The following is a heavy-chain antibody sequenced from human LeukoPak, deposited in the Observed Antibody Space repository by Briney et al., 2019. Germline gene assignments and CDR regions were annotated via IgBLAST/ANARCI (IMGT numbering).Heavy chain of an antibody. V-gene: IGHV3-48*03. J-gene: IGHJ3*02. CDR2: ISSSGSTI. D-gene: IGHD6-19*01. CDR3: ARVGLSSSGWSDAFDI. CDR1: GFTFSSYA. Sequence: GGSLRLSCAASGFTFSSYAMSWVRQAPGKGLEWVSYISSSGSTIYYADSVKGRFTISRDNAKNSLYLQMNSLRAEDTAVYYCARVGLSSSGWSDAFDIWGQGTMVTVSS.